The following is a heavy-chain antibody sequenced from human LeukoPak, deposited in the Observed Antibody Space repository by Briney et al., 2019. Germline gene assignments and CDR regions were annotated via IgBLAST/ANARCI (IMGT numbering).Heavy chain of an antibody. Sequence: SQTLSLTCAISGDSVSSNSAAWNWIRQSPSRGLEWMGRTYYRSKWYNDYAVSVKSRITINPDTSKNQFSLQLNSVTPEDTAVYYCANLGRMTTENDYWGQGTLVTVSS. D-gene: IGHD4-17*01. J-gene: IGHJ4*02. CDR2: TYYRSKWYN. CDR3: ANLGRMTTENDY. V-gene: IGHV6-1*01. CDR1: GDSVSSNSAA.